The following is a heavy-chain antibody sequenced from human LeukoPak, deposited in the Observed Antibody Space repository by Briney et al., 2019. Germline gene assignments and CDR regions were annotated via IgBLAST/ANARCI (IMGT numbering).Heavy chain of an antibody. D-gene: IGHD6-6*01. CDR3: ARERSGIAARPWWFDP. J-gene: IGHJ5*02. V-gene: IGHV3-7*01. CDR2: IKEDGSER. CDR1: GFTFSSYW. Sequence: GGSLRLSCTASGFTFSSYWMSWVRQAPGKGPEWVANIKEDGSERYYVDSVKGRFTISRDNAKNSLYLQMNSLRAEDTAVYYCARERSGIAARPWWFDPWGQGTLVTVSS.